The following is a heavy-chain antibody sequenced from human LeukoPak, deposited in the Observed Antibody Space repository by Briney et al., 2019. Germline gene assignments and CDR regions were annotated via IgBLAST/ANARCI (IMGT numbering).Heavy chain of an antibody. CDR1: GDSVSSNSAT. J-gene: IGHJ3*02. Sequence: SQTLSLTCAISGDSVSSNSATWNWIRQSPSRGLEWLGRTYYRSKWYNDHALSVKSRMIINPDTSKNQFSLQLNSVTPEDTAVYYCARVKFGESDAFDIWGQGTMVTVSS. CDR2: TYYRSKWYN. CDR3: ARVKFGESDAFDI. V-gene: IGHV6-1*01. D-gene: IGHD3-10*01.